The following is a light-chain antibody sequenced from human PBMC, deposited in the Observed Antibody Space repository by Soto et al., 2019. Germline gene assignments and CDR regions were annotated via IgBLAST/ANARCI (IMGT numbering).Light chain of an antibody. V-gene: IGLV3-21*04. J-gene: IGLJ2*01. CDR2: HDS. CDR3: QVLDSRSDHDV. CDR1: NIGSYS. Sequence: SSELTQPPSVSVAPGETATITCGGNNIGSYSVHWYQQKPGQAPVLVIYHDSDRPSGIPDRFSGSNSGNTATLTITRVEAGDEADFYCQVLDSRSDHDVFGGGTKLTVL.